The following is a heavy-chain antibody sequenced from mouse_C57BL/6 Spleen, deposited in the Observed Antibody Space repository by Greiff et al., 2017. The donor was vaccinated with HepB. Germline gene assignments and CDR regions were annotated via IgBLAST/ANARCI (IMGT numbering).Heavy chain of an antibody. Sequence: VQLQQSGAELVRPGASVKLSCTASGFNIKDDYMHWVKQRPEQGLEWIGWIDPENGDTEYASKFQGKATITADTSSNTAYLQLSSLTSEDTAVYYCTTGRATVGSAYWYFDVWGTGTTVTVSS. V-gene: IGHV14-4*01. CDR3: TTGRATVGSAYWYFDV. CDR1: GFNIKDDY. J-gene: IGHJ1*03. CDR2: IDPENGDT. D-gene: IGHD1-1*01.